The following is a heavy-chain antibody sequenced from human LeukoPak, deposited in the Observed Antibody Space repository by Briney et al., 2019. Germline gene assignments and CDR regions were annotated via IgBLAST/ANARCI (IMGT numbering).Heavy chain of an antibody. D-gene: IGHD6-19*01. CDR3: ARDLYPYSSGWIYFDY. CDR2: IIPIFGTA. V-gene: IGHV1-69*05. J-gene: IGHJ4*02. CDR1: GGTFSSYA. Sequence: SVKVSCKASGGTFSSYAISWVRQAPGQGLEWMGRIIPIFGTANYAQKFQGRVTITTDESTSTAYMELSSLSSEDTAVYYCARDLYPYSSGWIYFDYWGQGTLVTVSS.